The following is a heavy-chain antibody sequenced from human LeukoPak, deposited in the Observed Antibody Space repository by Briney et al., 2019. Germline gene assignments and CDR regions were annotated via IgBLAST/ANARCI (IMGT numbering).Heavy chain of an antibody. CDR3: ARGSSGVDD. CDR1: GFMFSSYE. CDR2: ITASARTI. V-gene: IGHV3-48*03. D-gene: IGHD2-15*01. J-gene: IGHJ4*02. Sequence: PGGSLRLSCAASGFMFSSYEMNWVRQAPGKGLEWVSYITASARTIHYADSVKGRFTISRDNAKNSVYLQMDSLSDEDTAVYFCARGSSGVDDWSQGSLVTVSS.